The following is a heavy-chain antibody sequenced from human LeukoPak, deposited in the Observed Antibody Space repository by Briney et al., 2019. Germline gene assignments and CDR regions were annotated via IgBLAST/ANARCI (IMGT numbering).Heavy chain of an antibody. CDR2: ISSSSSYI. CDR3: ARDPGDGPYGDPDADYYYYYMDV. D-gene: IGHD4-17*01. J-gene: IGHJ6*03. V-gene: IGHV3-21*01. Sequence: PGGSPRLSCAASGFTFSSYSMNWVRQAPGKGLEWVSSISSSSSYIYYADSVKGRFTISRDNAKNSLYLQMNSLRAEDTAVYYCARDPGDGPYGDPDADYYYYYMDVWGKGTTVTVSS. CDR1: GFTFSSYS.